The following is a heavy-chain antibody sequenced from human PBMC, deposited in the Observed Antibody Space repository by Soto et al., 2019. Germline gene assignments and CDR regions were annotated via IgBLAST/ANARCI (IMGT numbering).Heavy chain of an antibody. CDR3: ARVLRNSRGDWFDP. CDR2: IYYSGST. CDR1: GVSISSGGYY. V-gene: IGHV4-30-4*01. Sequence: PSETLSLTCTVSGVSISSGGYYWSWIRQPPGKGLEWIGYIYYSGSTYYNPSLKSRVTISVDTSKNQFSLKLSSVTAADTAVYYCARVLRNSRGDWFDPWGQGTLVTVSS. D-gene: IGHD3-22*01. J-gene: IGHJ5*02.